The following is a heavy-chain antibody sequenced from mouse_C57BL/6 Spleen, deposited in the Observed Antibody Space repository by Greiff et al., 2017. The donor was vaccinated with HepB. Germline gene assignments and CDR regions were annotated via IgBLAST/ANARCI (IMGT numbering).Heavy chain of an antibody. CDR3: ARPYSNYLAWFAY. V-gene: IGHV5-9*01. J-gene: IGHJ3*01. CDR1: GFTFSSYT. Sequence: EVKLQESGGGLVKPGGSLKLSCAASGFTFSSYTMSWVRQTPEKRLEWVATISGGGGNTYYPDSVKGRFTISRDNAKNTLYLQMSSLRSEDTALYYCARPYSNYLAWFAYWGQGTLVTVSA. D-gene: IGHD2-5*01. CDR2: ISGGGGNT.